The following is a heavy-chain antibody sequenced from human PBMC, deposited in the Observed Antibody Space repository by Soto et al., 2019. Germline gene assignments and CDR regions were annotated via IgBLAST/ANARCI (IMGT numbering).Heavy chain of an antibody. V-gene: IGHV2-5*02. CDR2: IYWDDSK. D-gene: IGHD1-26*01. CDR1: GFSLSTNGVG. J-gene: IGHJ3*02. Sequence: QITLKESGPTLENPTQTLTLTCTFSGFSLSTNGVGVGWIRQPPGKALEWLAVIYWDDSKHYSPSLKSRLTITKDTSKNQVVLTMTNMDPVDTATYYCARKGSGIYAFDIWGQGTMVTVSS. CDR3: ARKGSGIYAFDI.